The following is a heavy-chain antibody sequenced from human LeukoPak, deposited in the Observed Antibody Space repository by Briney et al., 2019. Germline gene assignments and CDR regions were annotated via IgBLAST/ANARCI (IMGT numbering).Heavy chain of an antibody. CDR3: ARVSSSGVDY. CDR2: VYYGGGT. Sequence: ASETLSLTCTVSGGSINSDYWNWIRQPPGKGLEWIGYVYYGGGTDYNPSLKSRVTISVHTSKNQFSLKLTSVTAADTAVYYCARVSSSGVDYWGQGTLVTVSS. J-gene: IGHJ4*02. V-gene: IGHV4-59*01. D-gene: IGHD3-22*01. CDR1: GGSINSDY.